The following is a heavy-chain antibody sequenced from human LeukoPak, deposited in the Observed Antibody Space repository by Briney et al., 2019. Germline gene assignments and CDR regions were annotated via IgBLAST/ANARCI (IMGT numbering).Heavy chain of an antibody. D-gene: IGHD6-13*01. CDR2: FDPEDGET. J-gene: IGHJ4*02. CDR1: GYTLTELS. Sequence: ASVKVSCRVSGYTLTELSMHWVRQAPGKGLEWMGGFDPEDGETIYAQKFQGRVTMTEDTSTDTAYMELSSLRSEDTAVYYCATYSSSWYYYFDYWGQGTLVTVSS. CDR3: ATYSSSWYYYFDY. V-gene: IGHV1-24*01.